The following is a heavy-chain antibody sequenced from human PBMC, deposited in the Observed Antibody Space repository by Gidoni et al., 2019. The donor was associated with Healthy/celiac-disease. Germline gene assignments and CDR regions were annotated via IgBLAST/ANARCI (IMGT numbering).Heavy chain of an antibody. J-gene: IGHJ4*02. Sequence: QVQLVESGGGVVQPGRSLRLSCAASGFTFSSYAMHWVRQAPGKGLEWVAVISYDGSNKYYADSVKGRFTISRDNSKNTLYLQMNSLRAEDTAVYYCARDLSDFWSGYQVGYWGQGTLVTVSS. V-gene: IGHV3-30*04. CDR1: GFTFSSYA. CDR3: ARDLSDFWSGYQVGY. D-gene: IGHD3-3*01. CDR2: ISYDGSNK.